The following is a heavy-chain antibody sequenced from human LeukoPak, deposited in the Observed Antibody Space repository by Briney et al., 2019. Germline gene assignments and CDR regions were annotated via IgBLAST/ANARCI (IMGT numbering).Heavy chain of an antibody. Sequence: KPSETLSLTCTVSGDSISSSNYFWGWIRQPPGKGLEWIGSMFYYGSTYYNASLKSRVTISLDTSKKQFSLKLSSVTAADTAVYYCARGGKDGYNPGAFDSGGQGTLVTVSS. CDR2: MFYYGST. V-gene: IGHV4-39*02. D-gene: IGHD5-24*01. CDR3: ARGGKDGYNPGAFDS. J-gene: IGHJ4*02. CDR1: GDSISSSNYF.